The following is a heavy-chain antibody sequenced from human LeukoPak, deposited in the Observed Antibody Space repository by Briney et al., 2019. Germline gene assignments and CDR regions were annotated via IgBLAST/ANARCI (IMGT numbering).Heavy chain of an antibody. Sequence: SETLSLTCSVSGGSISSGGYYWSWIRQHPGKGLEWIGYIYYSGDTSYNPSLKSRVNISVDTSKNQFSLKLSSVTAADTAVYYCARSFDNSDWFWFDPWGQGSLVTVSS. CDR2: IYYSGDT. V-gene: IGHV4-31*03. CDR3: ARSFDNSDWFWFDP. J-gene: IGHJ5*02. CDR1: GGSISSGGYY. D-gene: IGHD6-19*01.